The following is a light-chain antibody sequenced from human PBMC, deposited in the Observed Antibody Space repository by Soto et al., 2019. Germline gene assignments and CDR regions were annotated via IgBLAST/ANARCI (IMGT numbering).Light chain of an antibody. J-gene: IGKJ3*01. CDR1: QTISRDD. CDR3: YQYYSSPHT. V-gene: IGKV3-20*01. CDR2: ATS. Sequence: EIVLTQSPGTRSLSPGETATLSCRTSQTISRDDLAWYQQRPGQAPRLLVSATSRRATGIPDRFNGYGSGKDFTLTNSSLEPEDFGVYYCYQYYSSPHTFCPWTRVDIK.